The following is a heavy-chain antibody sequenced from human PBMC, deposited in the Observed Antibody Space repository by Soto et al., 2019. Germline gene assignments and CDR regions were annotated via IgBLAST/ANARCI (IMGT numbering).Heavy chain of an antibody. CDR3: ARYFDRPSGFDI. J-gene: IGHJ3*02. V-gene: IGHV4-61*08. D-gene: IGHD3-9*01. CDR2: IDYSGST. Sequence: SETLSLTCTVSGDSISSGDYYWSWVRQSPGKGLEWIGYIDYSGSTNYNPSLETRLTISVDTSKNQFSLSLGSVTAADTAIYYCARYFDRPSGFDIWGQGTMVTVSS. CDR1: GDSISSGDYY.